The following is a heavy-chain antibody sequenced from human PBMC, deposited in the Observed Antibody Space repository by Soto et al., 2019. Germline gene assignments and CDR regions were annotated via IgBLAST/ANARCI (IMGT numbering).Heavy chain of an antibody. CDR3: GRDEVRNGVGV. CDR1: GFTFSDFW. V-gene: IGHV3-7*01. Sequence: EVRLVESGGGLVQPGGSLRLSCAASGFTFSDFWMSWVRQAPGKGLERVANIKGDGSEKRYVDSVRGRFTISRDNAKNSVYLQMNSLRGDDTALYYCGRDEVRNGVGVWDQGIKVTVSS. J-gene: IGHJ6*02. CDR2: IKGDGSEK.